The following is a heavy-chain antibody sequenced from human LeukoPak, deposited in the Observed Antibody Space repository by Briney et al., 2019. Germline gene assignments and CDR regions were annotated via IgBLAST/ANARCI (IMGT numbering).Heavy chain of an antibody. CDR3: AKVAESSGYSFDC. V-gene: IGHV3-23*01. CDR1: GFTFSSYA. CDR2: IGRSDGST. Sequence: PGGSLRLSCAASGFTFSSYAMSWVRQAPGKGLEWVSTIGRSDGSTFYADSVKGRFTISRDNSKNTLYLQMNSLRAEDTAVYYCAKVAESSGYSFDCWGQGTLVTVSS. J-gene: IGHJ4*02. D-gene: IGHD3-22*01.